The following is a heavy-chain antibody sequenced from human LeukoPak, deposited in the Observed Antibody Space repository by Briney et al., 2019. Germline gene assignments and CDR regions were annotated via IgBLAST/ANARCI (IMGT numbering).Heavy chain of an antibody. Sequence: SETLSLTCAVSGGSISSPNWWSWVRQPPGKGLEWIGEIYHSGSTNYNLSLKSRVTISVDKAKNQFSLNLSSVTAADTAVYYCARQSAGSGTDYWGQGTLVTVSS. V-gene: IGHV4-4*02. CDR2: IYHSGST. CDR1: GGSISSPNW. CDR3: ARQSAGSGTDY. D-gene: IGHD3-3*01. J-gene: IGHJ4*02.